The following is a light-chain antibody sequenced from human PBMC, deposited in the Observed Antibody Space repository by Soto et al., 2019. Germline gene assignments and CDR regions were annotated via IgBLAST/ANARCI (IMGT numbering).Light chain of an antibody. Sequence: QSALTQPASVTGSPGQSITISCTGTTSDVGAFDRVSWFRQYPGTAPKLIIYEVTNRPSGVSSRFSGSRSVNTDSLTISGLQPEDEADYYCSSYTIKNRWVFGGGTKVTVL. CDR1: TSDVGAFDR. CDR2: EVT. CDR3: SSYTIKNRWV. V-gene: IGLV2-14*01. J-gene: IGLJ3*02.